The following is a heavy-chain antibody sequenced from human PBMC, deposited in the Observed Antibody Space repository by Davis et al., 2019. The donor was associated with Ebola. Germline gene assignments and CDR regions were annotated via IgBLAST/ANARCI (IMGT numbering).Heavy chain of an antibody. CDR2: INAGNGNT. CDR1: GYTLTSYA. V-gene: IGHV1-3*01. D-gene: IGHD1-1*01. CDR3: ARVGKLEVGVVYYYYGMDV. Sequence: AASVKVSCKASGYTLTSYAMYWVRQVPGQRLEWMGWINAGNGNTKYSQKFQGRVTITRDTSASTTYMELSSLRSEDTAVYYCARVGKLEVGVVYYYYGMDVWGQGTTVTVSS. J-gene: IGHJ6*02.